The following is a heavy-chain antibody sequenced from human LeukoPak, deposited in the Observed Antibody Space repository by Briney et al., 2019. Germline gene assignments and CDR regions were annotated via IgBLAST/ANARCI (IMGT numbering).Heavy chain of an antibody. V-gene: IGHV4-59*08. CDR2: IYVTGT. Sequence: PSETLSLTCTVSGGSIGTYYWSWIRQSPGKGLEWIGYIYVTGTRYNPYLQSRVTISVDRSRNQFFLKMSSVNAAATAVYYCARHIGGGIEDMDVWGKGTKVIVSS. D-gene: IGHD3-16*02. J-gene: IGHJ6*03. CDR3: ARHIGGGIEDMDV. CDR1: GGSIGTYY.